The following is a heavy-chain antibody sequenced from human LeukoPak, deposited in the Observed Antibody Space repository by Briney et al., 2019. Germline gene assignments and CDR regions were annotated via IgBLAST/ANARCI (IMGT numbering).Heavy chain of an antibody. CDR2: IIGSGGST. Sequence: GGSLRLSCAASGFTFSSYAMSWVRQAPGKGLEWVSPIIGSGGSTYYADSVKGRFTISRDNSKNTLYLQMNSLRAEDTAVYYCAKDGVSYSLVRGGYYFDYWGQGTLVTVSS. V-gene: IGHV3-23*01. J-gene: IGHJ4*02. CDR1: GFTFSSYA. CDR3: AKDGVSYSLVRGGYYFDY. D-gene: IGHD3-10*01.